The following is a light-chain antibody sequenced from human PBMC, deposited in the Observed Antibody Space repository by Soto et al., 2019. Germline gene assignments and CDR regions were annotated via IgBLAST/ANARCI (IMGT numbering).Light chain of an antibody. CDR2: GAS. Sequence: EIVLTQSPGTLSLSPGERATLSCRASERLSSVYLAWSQQRPGQPPRLLIYGASNRATGIPDRFSGSGSGTDFTLIINRLEPEDVAIYYCQQYGGSPRITFGQGTRLETK. V-gene: IGKV3-20*01. J-gene: IGKJ5*01. CDR1: ERLSSVY. CDR3: QQYGGSPRIT.